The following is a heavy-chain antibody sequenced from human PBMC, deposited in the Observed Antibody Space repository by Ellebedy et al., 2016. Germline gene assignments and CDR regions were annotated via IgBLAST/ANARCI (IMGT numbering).Heavy chain of an antibody. CDR2: IWYDGNKK. D-gene: IGHD3-16*01. J-gene: IGHJ2*01. CDR1: GFSFRDYG. CDR3: AREDRSQNYAKWSFDV. V-gene: IGHV3-33*01. Sequence: GGSLRLXCAASGFSFRDYGMHWVRQAPGKGLEWVAFIWYDGNKKDYGDSVKGRLTISRDDSKETLYLQISSLRVEDTAVYYCAREDRSQNYAKWSFDVWGRGTLVTVSS.